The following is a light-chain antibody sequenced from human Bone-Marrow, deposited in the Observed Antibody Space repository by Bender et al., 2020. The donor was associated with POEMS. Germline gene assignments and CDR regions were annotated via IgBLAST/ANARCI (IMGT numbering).Light chain of an antibody. CDR2: DVT. J-gene: IGLJ3*02. Sequence: QSALTQPASVSGSPGQSITISCTGTSSDVGGYTYVSWYQQHPGKVPKLIIYDVTVRFSGISTRFSASKSGNTASLTISGLQAEDEAYYYCTSYTNIGTQVFGGGTKVTVL. V-gene: IGLV2-14*03. CDR3: TSYTNIGTQV. CDR1: SSDVGGYTY.